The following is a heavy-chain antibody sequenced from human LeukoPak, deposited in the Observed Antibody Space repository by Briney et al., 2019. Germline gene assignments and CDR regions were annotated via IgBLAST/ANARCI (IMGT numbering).Heavy chain of an antibody. CDR1: GYTFTGYY. CDR2: INPNSGGT. J-gene: IGHJ4*02. D-gene: IGHD5-24*01. CDR3: ARESDRDGYNYYSY. Sequence: GASVKVSCKAPGYTFTGYYMHWVRQAPGQGLEWMGWINPNSGGTNYAQKFQGWVTMTRDTSIGTAYMELSRLRSDDTAVYYCARESDRDGYNYYSYWGQGTLVTVSS. V-gene: IGHV1-2*04.